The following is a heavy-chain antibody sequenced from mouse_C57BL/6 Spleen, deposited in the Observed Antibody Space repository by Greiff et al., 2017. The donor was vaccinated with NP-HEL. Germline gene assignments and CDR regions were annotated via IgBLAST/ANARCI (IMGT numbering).Heavy chain of an antibody. Sequence: EVKLMESGGGLVQPGGSLSLSCAASGFTFTDYYMSWVRQPPGKALEWLGFIRNKANGYTTEYSASVKGRFTISRDNSQSILYLQMNALRAEDSATYYCARSYYYGSSSHFDVWGTGTTVTVSS. CDR3: ARSYYYGSSSHFDV. V-gene: IGHV7-3*01. CDR1: GFTFTDYY. CDR2: IRNKANGYTT. J-gene: IGHJ1*03. D-gene: IGHD1-1*01.